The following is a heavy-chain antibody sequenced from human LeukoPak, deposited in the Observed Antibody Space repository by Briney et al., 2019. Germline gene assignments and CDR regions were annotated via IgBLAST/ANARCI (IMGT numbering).Heavy chain of an antibody. V-gene: IGHV3-30*02. D-gene: IGHD2-2*01. Sequence: PGGSLRLSCAASGFTFSSYGMHWVRQAPGKGLEWVAFIRYDGSNKYYADSVKGRFTISRDNSKNTLYLQMNSLRAEDTAVYYCARDPSMAYCSSTSCYTDPTPYWYFDLWGRGTLVTVSS. J-gene: IGHJ2*01. CDR3: ARDPSMAYCSSTSCYTDPTPYWYFDL. CDR1: GFTFSSYG. CDR2: IRYDGSNK.